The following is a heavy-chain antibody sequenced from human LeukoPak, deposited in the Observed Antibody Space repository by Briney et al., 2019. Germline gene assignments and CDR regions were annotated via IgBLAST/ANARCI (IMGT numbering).Heavy chain of an antibody. J-gene: IGHJ4*02. D-gene: IGHD3-22*01. CDR2: ISSSSSTI. CDR3: ARGDSYYDSSGSHTYY. V-gene: IGHV3-48*04. CDR1: GLTFSSYS. Sequence: GGSLRLSCAASGLTFSSYSMNWVRQAPGKGLEWVSYISSSSSTIYYADSVKGRFTISRDNAKNSLYLQMNSLRAEDTAVYYCARGDSYYDSSGSHTYYWGQGTLVTVSS.